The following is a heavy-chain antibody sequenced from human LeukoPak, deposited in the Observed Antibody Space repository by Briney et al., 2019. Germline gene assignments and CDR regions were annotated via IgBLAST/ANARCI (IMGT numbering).Heavy chain of an antibody. CDR1: GYTFIVDY. CDR3: ARGGTYFDY. CDR2: INPNSGGT. D-gene: IGHD1-26*01. Sequence: ASVKVSCKASGYTFIVDYIHWVRQAPGQGLEWMGWINPNSGGTHYAQKFQGWVTMTRDTSISTAYMELSRLRSDDTAVYYCARGGTYFDYWGQGTLVTVSS. V-gene: IGHV1-2*04. J-gene: IGHJ4*02.